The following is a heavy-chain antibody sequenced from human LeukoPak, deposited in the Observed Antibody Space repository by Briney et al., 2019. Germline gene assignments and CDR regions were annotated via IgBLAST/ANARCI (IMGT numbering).Heavy chain of an antibody. CDR2: INPSGGST. D-gene: IGHD3-10*01. CDR3: AKAMPGSGRRLFDY. CDR1: GYTLTSYY. J-gene: IGHJ4*02. V-gene: IGHV1-46*01. Sequence: ASVKVSCKASGYTLTSYYLHWVRQAPGQGLEWMAIINPSGGSTSHAQKFQGRVTMTRDTSASTVYMELSSLRSEDTAVYYCAKAMPGSGRRLFDYWGQGTLVTVSS.